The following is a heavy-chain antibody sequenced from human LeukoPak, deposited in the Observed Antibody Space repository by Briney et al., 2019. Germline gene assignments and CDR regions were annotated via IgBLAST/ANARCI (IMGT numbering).Heavy chain of an antibody. CDR2: ISSSSSYI. V-gene: IGHV3-21*01. D-gene: IGHD5-12*01. Sequence: GGSLRLSCAASGFTFSSYSMIWVRQAPGKGLEWVSSISSSSSYIYYADSVKGRFTISRDNAKNSLYLQMNSLRAEDTAVYYCARDNGYVDLNAFDIWGQGTMVTVSS. J-gene: IGHJ3*02. CDR1: GFTFSSYS. CDR3: ARDNGYVDLNAFDI.